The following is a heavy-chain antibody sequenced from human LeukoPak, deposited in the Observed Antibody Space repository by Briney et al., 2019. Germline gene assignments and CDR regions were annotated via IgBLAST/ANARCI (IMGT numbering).Heavy chain of an antibody. D-gene: IGHD1-26*01. V-gene: IGHV1-24*01. J-gene: IGHJ4*02. CDR3: ATVSKGALGFDY. Sequence: FQGRVTMTEDTSTDTAYMELSSLRSEDTAVYYCATVSKGALGFDYWGQGTLVTVSS.